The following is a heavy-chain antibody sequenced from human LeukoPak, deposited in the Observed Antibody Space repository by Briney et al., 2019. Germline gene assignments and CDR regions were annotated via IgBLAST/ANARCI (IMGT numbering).Heavy chain of an antibody. CDR1: GYTFTSYD. V-gene: IGHV1-8*01. CDR3: ARRYSSSYYYYYYMDV. CDR2: MNPNSGNT. J-gene: IGHJ6*03. D-gene: IGHD6-13*01. Sequence: ASVKVSCKASGYTFTSYDINWVRQATGQGLEWMGWMNPNSGNTGYAQKFQGRVTMTRNTSITTAYMELSRLRSEDTAVYYCARRYSSSYYYYYYMDVWGKGTTVTISS.